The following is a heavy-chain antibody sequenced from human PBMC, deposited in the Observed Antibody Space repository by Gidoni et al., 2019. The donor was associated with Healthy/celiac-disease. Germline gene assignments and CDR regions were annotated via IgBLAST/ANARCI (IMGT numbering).Heavy chain of an antibody. J-gene: IGHJ6*02. D-gene: IGHD6-13*01. CDR2: ISWNSGSI. CDR3: AKDDRIAAAGTGGYYYYGMDV. V-gene: IGHV3-9*01. Sequence: EVQLVESGGGLVQPGRSLRLSCAVSGFTFHDYAMHWGRQAPGKGLEWFSGISWNSGSIGYADSVKGRFTISRDNAKNSLYLQMNSLRAEDTALYYCAKDDRIAAAGTGGYYYYGMDVWGQGTTVTVSS. CDR1: GFTFHDYA.